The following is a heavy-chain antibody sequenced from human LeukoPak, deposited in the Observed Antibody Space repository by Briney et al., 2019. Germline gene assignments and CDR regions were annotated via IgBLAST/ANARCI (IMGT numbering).Heavy chain of an antibody. CDR3: AKDTRGSVVTAGYFDY. J-gene: IGHJ4*02. Sequence: PGGSLRLSCAASGFTFDDYTMHWVRQAPGKGLEWVSLISWDGGSTYYADSVKGRFTISRDNSKNSLYLQMNSLRTEDTALYYCAKDTRGSVVTAGYFDYWGQGTLVTVSS. V-gene: IGHV3-43*01. D-gene: IGHD2-21*02. CDR1: GFTFDDYT. CDR2: ISWDGGST.